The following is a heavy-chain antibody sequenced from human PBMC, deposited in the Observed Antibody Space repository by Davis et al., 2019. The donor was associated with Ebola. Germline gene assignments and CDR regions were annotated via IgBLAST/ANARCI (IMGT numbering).Heavy chain of an antibody. CDR1: GFTFSSYA. Sequence: GESLKISCAASGFTFSSYAMHWVRQAPGKGLEWVAVISYDGSNKYYADSVKGRFTISRDNSKNTLYLQMNSLRAEDTAVYYCARAVGYYYDSSGYYGRSDAFDIWGQGTMVTVSS. CDR3: ARAVGYYYDSSGYYGRSDAFDI. J-gene: IGHJ3*02. CDR2: ISYDGSNK. D-gene: IGHD3-22*01. V-gene: IGHV3-30*04.